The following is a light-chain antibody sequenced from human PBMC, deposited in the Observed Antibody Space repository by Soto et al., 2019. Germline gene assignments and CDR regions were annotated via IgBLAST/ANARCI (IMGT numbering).Light chain of an antibody. CDR3: LQHNSFPPP. J-gene: IGKJ4*01. CDR2: AAS. V-gene: IGKV1-17*01. Sequence: DIQMTQSPSSLSASVGDRVTITCRASQGISNDLGWYQQKPGKAPNRLIYAASILQSGVPSRFSGSGSGTEFTLTISSLQCEDFSTYYCLQHNSFPPPFGGGKKVDI. CDR1: QGISND.